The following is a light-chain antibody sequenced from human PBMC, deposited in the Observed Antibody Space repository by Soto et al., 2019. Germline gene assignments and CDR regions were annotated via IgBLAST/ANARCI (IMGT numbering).Light chain of an antibody. V-gene: IGLV2-23*01. Sequence: QSVLTQPASVSGSPGQSITISCTGTSXDVGSYNLVSWYQQHPGKAPKLMIYEGSKRPSGVSNRFSGSKSGNTASLTISGLQAEDEADYYCCSYAGSSTYVFGTG. J-gene: IGLJ1*01. CDR2: EGS. CDR3: CSYAGSSTYV. CDR1: SXDVGSYNL.